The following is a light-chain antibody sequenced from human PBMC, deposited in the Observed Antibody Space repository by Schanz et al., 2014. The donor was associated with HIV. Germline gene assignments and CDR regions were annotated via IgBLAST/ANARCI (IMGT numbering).Light chain of an antibody. V-gene: IGLV2-8*01. CDR3: SSYTTSGSLV. J-gene: IGLJ3*02. CDR1: SSDVGGYNY. Sequence: QSALTQPPSASGSPGQSVTISCTGTSSDVGGYNYVSWYQHHPGKAPKLLISEVNKRPSGVPDRFSGSKSGNTASLTISGLQAEDEADYYCSSYTTSGSLVFGGGTKLTVL. CDR2: EVN.